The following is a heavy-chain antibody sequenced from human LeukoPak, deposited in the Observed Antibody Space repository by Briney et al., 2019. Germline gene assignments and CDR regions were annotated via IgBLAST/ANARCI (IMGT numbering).Heavy chain of an antibody. Sequence: GRSLRLSCAASGFTFDDYAMHWVRQAPGKGLEWVSGISWNSGSMDYVDSVKGRFTISRDNAKNSLYLQMNSLRAEDTAVYYCARGLAYSSSWYRLIQHWGQGTLVTVSS. D-gene: IGHD6-13*01. CDR3: ARGLAYSSSWYRLIQH. J-gene: IGHJ1*01. V-gene: IGHV3-9*01. CDR1: GFTFDDYA. CDR2: ISWNSGSM.